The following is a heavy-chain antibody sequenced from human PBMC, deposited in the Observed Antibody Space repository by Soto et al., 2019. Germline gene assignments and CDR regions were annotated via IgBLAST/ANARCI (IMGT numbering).Heavy chain of an antibody. J-gene: IGHJ5*02. Sequence: SETLSLTCTVSGGSISSSSYYWGWIRQPPGKGLEWIGSIYYSGSTYYNPSLKSRVTISVDTSKNQFSLKLSSVTAADTAVYYCARARYSSSVINWFDPWGQGTLVTVSS. CDR3: ARARYSSSVINWFDP. CDR2: IYYSGST. V-gene: IGHV4-39*01. CDR1: GGSISSSSYY. D-gene: IGHD6-13*01.